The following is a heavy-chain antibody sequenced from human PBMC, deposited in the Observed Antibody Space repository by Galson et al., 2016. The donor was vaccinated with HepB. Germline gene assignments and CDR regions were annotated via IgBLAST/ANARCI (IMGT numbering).Heavy chain of an antibody. CDR2: IKSKSDGGTA. CDR1: GFTFSHAW. D-gene: IGHD3-22*01. J-gene: IGHJ1*01. CDR3: STDLYYYDRGSWAFDF. Sequence: SLRLSCAATGFTFSHAWMTWVRQAPGKGLEWVGRIKSKSDGGTADYAAPVKGRFTVSRDDSRSMVFLQMTSLKTDDTAVYYCSTDLYYYDRGSWAFDFWGQGTLVTVSS. V-gene: IGHV3-15*05.